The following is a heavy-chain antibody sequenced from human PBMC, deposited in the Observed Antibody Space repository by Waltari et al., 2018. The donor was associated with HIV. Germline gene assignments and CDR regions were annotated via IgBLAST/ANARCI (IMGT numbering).Heavy chain of an antibody. Sequence: EVQLVESGGGLVQPGGSLRLSCAASGFTFSSYSMNWVRQAPGKGLEWVSYSSSRRSTIYYAGSVKGRFTISRDNAKNSLYLQMNSLRAEDTAVYYCASQRLGYYYYGMDVWGQGTTVTVSS. V-gene: IGHV3-48*01. J-gene: IGHJ6*02. D-gene: IGHD6-6*01. CDR2: SSSRRSTI. CDR3: ASQRLGYYYYGMDV. CDR1: GFTFSSYS.